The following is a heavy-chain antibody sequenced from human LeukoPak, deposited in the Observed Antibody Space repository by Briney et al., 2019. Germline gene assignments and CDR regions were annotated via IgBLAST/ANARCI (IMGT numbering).Heavy chain of an antibody. CDR2: TYYRFKWYN. Sequence: SQTLSLTCAISGDSVSSNIAAWNWIRQSPSRVLEWLGRTYYRFKWYNDYAVSVKGRVPLNPDTYKNQFSLQLNSMTPEDTAVYYCARYCSSTSCPGDAFDIWGQGTMVTVSS. V-gene: IGHV6-1*01. J-gene: IGHJ3*02. CDR1: GDSVSSNIAA. CDR3: ARYCSSTSCPGDAFDI. D-gene: IGHD2-2*01.